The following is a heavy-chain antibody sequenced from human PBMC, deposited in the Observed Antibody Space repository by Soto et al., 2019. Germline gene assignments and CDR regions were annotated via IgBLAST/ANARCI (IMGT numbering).Heavy chain of an antibody. CDR2: ISTTSTYI. Sequence: GGSLRLSCAASRFTFSGDAMNWVRQAPGKGLEWVSSISTTSTYIYYAESVKGRFTISRDNANNSLHLQMNSLRAEDTAVYYCVRDYVMDVWGQGTTVTVSS. V-gene: IGHV3-21*01. CDR1: RFTFSGDA. J-gene: IGHJ6*02. CDR3: VRDYVMDV. D-gene: IGHD3-10*02.